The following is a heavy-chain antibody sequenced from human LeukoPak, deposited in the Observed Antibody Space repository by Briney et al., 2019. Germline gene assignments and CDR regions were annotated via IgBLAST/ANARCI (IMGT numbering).Heavy chain of an antibody. CDR1: GFTFTSSA. V-gene: IGHV1-58*02. CDR3: AREYGANDAFDI. J-gene: IGHJ3*02. Sequence: SVKVSCKASGFTFTSSAMQWVRQARGQRLEWIGWIDVGSGNTNYAQKFQERVTITRDMSTSTAYMELSRLRSDDTAVYYCAREYGANDAFDIWGQGTMVTVSS. CDR2: IDVGSGNT. D-gene: IGHD4-17*01.